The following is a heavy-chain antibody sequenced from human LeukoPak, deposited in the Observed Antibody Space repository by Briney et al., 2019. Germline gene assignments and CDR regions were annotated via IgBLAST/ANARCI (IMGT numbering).Heavy chain of an antibody. CDR2: ISYDGSNK. Sequence: GGSLRLSCAASGFTFSAYAMHWVRQAPGKGPEWVAVISYDGSNKYYADSVKGRFTISGDKSKDTLYLQMNSLRPEDTAAYYCARGPGPIAGAKNPFDIWGHGTMVTVSS. J-gene: IGHJ3*02. D-gene: IGHD1-26*01. V-gene: IGHV3-30*01. CDR1: GFTFSAYA. CDR3: ARGPGPIAGAKNPFDI.